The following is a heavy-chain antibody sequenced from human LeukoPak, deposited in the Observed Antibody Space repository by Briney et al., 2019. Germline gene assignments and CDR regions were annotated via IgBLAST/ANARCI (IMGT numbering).Heavy chain of an antibody. CDR1: GYTFTGYY. CDR3: ARAHPGIGDAFDI. Sequence: ASVKVSCKASGYTFTGYYMHWGGQAPGQGGEWRGWINPNSGGTNYAQKFHGRVTMTRDTSISTAYMQLSRLRSDDTAVYYCARAHPGIGDAFDIWGQGTMVTVSS. V-gene: IGHV1-2*02. CDR2: INPNSGGT. D-gene: IGHD6-13*01. J-gene: IGHJ3*02.